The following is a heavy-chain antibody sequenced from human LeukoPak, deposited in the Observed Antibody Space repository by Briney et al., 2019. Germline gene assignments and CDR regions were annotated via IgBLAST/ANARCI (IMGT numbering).Heavy chain of an antibody. Sequence: SQTLSLTCTVSGDSINSRNDHWSWIRQPAGKGLEWVGQFYSSGSTKYNPSLKSRVIMSLDTSKNQFFLKLNSVTAADMAVYYCARVSSGWYEYFDYWGQGTLVLVSS. J-gene: IGHJ4*02. CDR2: FYSSGST. V-gene: IGHV4-61*09. CDR3: ARVSSGWYEYFDY. D-gene: IGHD6-19*01. CDR1: GDSINSRNDH.